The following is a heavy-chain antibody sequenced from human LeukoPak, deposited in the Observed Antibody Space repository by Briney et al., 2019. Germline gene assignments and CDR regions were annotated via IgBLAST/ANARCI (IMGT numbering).Heavy chain of an antibody. Sequence: SETLSLTCTVSGGSVSSGSYYWSWIRQPPGKGLEWIGYIYYSGSTNYNPSLKSRVTISVDTSKNQFSLKLSSVTAADTAVYYCARRRSGSSPPHAFDIWGQGTMVTVSS. V-gene: IGHV4-61*01. CDR3: ARRRSGSSPPHAFDI. D-gene: IGHD1-26*01. CDR1: GGSVSSGSYY. J-gene: IGHJ3*02. CDR2: IYYSGST.